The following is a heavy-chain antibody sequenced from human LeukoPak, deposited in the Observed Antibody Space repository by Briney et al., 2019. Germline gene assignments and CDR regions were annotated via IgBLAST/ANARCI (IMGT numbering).Heavy chain of an antibody. J-gene: IGHJ6*02. Sequence: GRSLRLSCAASGFTFSSYGMHWVRQAPGKGLEWVAVIWYDGSNKYYADSVKGRFTISRDNSKNTLYLKMNSLRAEDTAVYYCARESIVVPAAIHQGRDYYYYGMDVWGQGTTVTVSS. D-gene: IGHD2-2*02. CDR2: IWYDGSNK. CDR3: ARESIVVPAAIHQGRDYYYYGMDV. V-gene: IGHV3-33*01. CDR1: GFTFSSYG.